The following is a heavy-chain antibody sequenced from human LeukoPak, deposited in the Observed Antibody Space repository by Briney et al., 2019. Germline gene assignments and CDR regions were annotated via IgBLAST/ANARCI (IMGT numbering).Heavy chain of an antibody. CDR2: IIPIFGTA. CDR1: GGTFSSYT. J-gene: IGHJ3*02. Sequence: SVKVSCKASGGTFSSYTISWVRQAPGQGLEWMGRIIPIFGTANYAQKFQGRVTITTDESTSTAYMELSSLRSEDTAVYYCAREGGVVPAAIRPMGAFDIWGQGTMVTVSS. V-gene: IGHV1-69*05. CDR3: AREGGVVPAAIRPMGAFDI. D-gene: IGHD2-2*02.